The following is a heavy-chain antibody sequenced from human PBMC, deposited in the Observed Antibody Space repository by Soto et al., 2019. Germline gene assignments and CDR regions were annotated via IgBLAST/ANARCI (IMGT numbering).Heavy chain of an antibody. CDR2: IYPSDSDT. J-gene: IGHJ4*02. V-gene: IGHV5-51*01. CDR3: ARGGVSTRTFDY. Sequence: PGESLKLSSTGSGYTFACDWIACVRQMPGKGLELMGIIYPSDSDTRYRPSFQGQVTISADKSISSAYLQWSSLRASDTAMYYCARGGVSTRTFDYWGQGTPVTVSS. D-gene: IGHD3-3*01. CDR1: GYTFACDW.